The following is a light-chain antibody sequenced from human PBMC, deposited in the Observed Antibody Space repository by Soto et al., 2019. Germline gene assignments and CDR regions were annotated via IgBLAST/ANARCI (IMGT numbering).Light chain of an antibody. V-gene: IGKV1-39*01. J-gene: IGKJ4*01. CDR3: QQSYSLPLT. CDR2: AAS. CDR1: QSISSS. Sequence: DIQMTQATSTLSASVGDSVTITCRASQSISSSLKWYQQKPGKAPKLLIYAASSLQSGVPSRFSGSGSGTDFTLTISSLQPEDFATYYCQQSYSLPLTFGGGTNVDI.